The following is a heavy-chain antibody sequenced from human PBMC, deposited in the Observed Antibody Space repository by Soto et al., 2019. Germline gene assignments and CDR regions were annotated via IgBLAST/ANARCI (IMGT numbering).Heavy chain of an antibody. CDR1: GFTFSSCS. V-gene: IGHV3-48*03. J-gene: IGHJ4*02. Sequence: EVQLVESGGGSVQPGGSLRLSCVASGFTFSSCSMVWVRQAPGKGLEWVSYIFVTGGTIYYADSVKGRFTVSRDNAKNSLFLLMSSLRAEDTAVYYCARDKDWAFDYWGQGTQVTVSS. CDR2: IFVTGGTI. CDR3: ARDKDWAFDY. D-gene: IGHD3-9*01.